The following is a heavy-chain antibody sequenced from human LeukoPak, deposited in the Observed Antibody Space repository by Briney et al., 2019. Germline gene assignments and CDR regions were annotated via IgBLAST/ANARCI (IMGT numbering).Heavy chain of an antibody. CDR2: IYSGGST. J-gene: IGHJ4*02. D-gene: IGHD2-2*01. V-gene: IGHV3-66*01. Sequence: GGSLRLSCAASGFTVSSNYMSWVRQAPGKGLEWVSVIYSGGSTYYADSVKGRFTIPRDNCKNTLYLQMNSLRAEDTAVYYCARKYCSTTSCLFDNWGQGTLVTVSS. CDR1: GFTVSSNY. CDR3: ARKYCSTTSCLFDN.